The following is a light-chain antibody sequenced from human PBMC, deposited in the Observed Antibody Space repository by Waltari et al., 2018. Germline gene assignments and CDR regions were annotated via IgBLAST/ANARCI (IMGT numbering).Light chain of an antibody. J-gene: IGLJ3*02. CDR2: EGS. CDR1: SSDVGSYNL. CDR3: CSYAGSSTWV. V-gene: IGLV2-23*01. Sequence: QSALTQPASVSGSPGQSITISCTGPSSDVGSYNLVSWYQLHPGKAPKLMIYEGSKRPSGVSNRFSGSKSGNTASLTISGLQAEDEADYYCCSYAGSSTWVFGGGTKLTVL.